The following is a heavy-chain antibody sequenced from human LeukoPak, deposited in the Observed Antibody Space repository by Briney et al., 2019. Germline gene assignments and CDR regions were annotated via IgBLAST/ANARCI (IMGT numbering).Heavy chain of an antibody. Sequence: ASVKVSCKASGYTLTSYYMHWVRQAPGQGLEWMGWINPNSGGTNYAQKFQGRVTMTRDTSISTAYMELSRLRSDDTAVYYCARQGIRGDYSNYGGWFDPWGQGTLVTVSS. V-gene: IGHV1-2*02. CDR2: INPNSGGT. D-gene: IGHD4-11*01. CDR3: ARQGIRGDYSNYGGWFDP. CDR1: GYTLTSYY. J-gene: IGHJ5*02.